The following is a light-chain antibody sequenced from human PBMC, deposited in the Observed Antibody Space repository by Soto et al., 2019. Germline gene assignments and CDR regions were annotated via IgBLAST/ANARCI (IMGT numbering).Light chain of an antibody. CDR1: QSVSTN. CDR3: QHYNNWPPAWT. CDR2: GAS. J-gene: IGKJ1*01. V-gene: IGKV3-15*01. Sequence: EIVMTQSPATLSVSPGERATLSCRASQSVSTNLAWYQQKLGQAPRLLIYGASTTATGIPARFSGSGSGTEFTLTVSSLQSEDFALYYCQHYNNWPPAWTFGQGTKVDIK.